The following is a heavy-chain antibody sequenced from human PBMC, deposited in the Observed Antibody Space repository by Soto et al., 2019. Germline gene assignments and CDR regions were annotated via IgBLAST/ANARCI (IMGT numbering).Heavy chain of an antibody. J-gene: IGHJ6*02. CDR3: SRDRQGITIFGVVTPYGMDV. CDR2: INPNSGGT. CDR1: GYTFTGYY. Sequence: ASVKVSCKASGYTFTGYYMHWVRQAPGQGLEWKGWINPNSGGTNYAQKFQGWVTMTRDTSISTAYIELSRLRSDDTAVYYCSRDRQGITIFGVVTPYGMDVWGQGTTVTVSS. D-gene: IGHD3-3*01. V-gene: IGHV1-2*04.